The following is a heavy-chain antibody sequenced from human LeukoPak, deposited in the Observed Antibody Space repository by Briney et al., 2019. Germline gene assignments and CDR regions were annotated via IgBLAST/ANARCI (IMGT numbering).Heavy chain of an antibody. CDR3: ARDLAYYYGSGSYYPQYYFDC. V-gene: IGHV1-46*01. CDR1: GYTFTSYY. CDR2: INPSGGST. J-gene: IGHJ4*02. Sequence: ASVKVSCKASGYTFTSYYMHWVRQAPGQGLEWMGIINPSGGSTSYAQKFQGRVTMTRDMSTSTVYMELSSLRSEDTAVYYCARDLAYYYGSGSYYPQYYFDCWGQGTLVTVSS. D-gene: IGHD3-10*01.